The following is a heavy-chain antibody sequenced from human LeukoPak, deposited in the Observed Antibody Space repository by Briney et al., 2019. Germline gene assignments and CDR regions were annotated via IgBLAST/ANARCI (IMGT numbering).Heavy chain of an antibody. J-gene: IGHJ6*02. CDR1: GGSFSGYY. V-gene: IGHV4-34*01. CDR3: ARGGGPRVRISYSSSWQKGKGAPSALGMDV. Sequence: PSETLSLTCAVYGGSFSGYYWSWIRQPPGKGLEWIGEIDRSGSTNYNPSLKSRVNISVDTSKNHFSLKLISLTAADTAVYYCARGGGPRVRISYSSSWQKGKGAPSALGMDVWGQGTTVTVSS. CDR2: IDRSGST. D-gene: IGHD6-13*01.